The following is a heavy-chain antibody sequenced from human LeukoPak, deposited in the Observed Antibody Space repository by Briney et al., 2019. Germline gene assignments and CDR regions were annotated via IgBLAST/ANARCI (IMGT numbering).Heavy chain of an antibody. Sequence: GGSLRLSCAASGFTFSSYAMSWVRQAPGKGLEWVSVISGSGGSTYYADSVKGRFTISRDNSKNTLYLQMNSLRAEDTAVYYCAKAGRQDIVLMVYAPPDYWGQGTLVTVSS. CDR3: AKAGRQDIVLMVYAPPDY. V-gene: IGHV3-23*01. CDR2: ISGSGGST. J-gene: IGHJ4*02. D-gene: IGHD2-8*01. CDR1: GFTFSSYA.